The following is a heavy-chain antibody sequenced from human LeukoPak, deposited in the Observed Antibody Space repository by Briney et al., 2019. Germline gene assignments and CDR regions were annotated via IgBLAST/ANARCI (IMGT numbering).Heavy chain of an antibody. CDR2: IKQDGSEK. CDR1: GFTFSSYW. J-gene: IGHJ5*02. V-gene: IGHV3-7*01. D-gene: IGHD3-9*01. Sequence: PGGSLRLYCAASGFTFSSYWMSWVRQAPGKGLEWVANIKQDGSEKYYVDSVKGRFTISRDNAKNSLYLQMNSLRAEDTAVYYCARDLYRYFDWLSSLKSYNWFDPWGQGTLVTVSS. CDR3: ARDLYRYFDWLSSLKSYNWFDP.